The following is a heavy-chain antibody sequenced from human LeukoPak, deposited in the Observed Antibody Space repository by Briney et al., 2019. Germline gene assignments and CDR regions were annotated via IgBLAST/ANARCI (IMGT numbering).Heavy chain of an antibody. D-gene: IGHD6-13*01. Sequence: SETLSLTCTVSGGSIGSYYWHWLRQPPGKGLEWIGYIYFTGSTNYNPSLKSRVTISVDTSKNQFSLKLNSVTAADTAIYYCARSTYSSSQWDYWGQGTRVTVFS. CDR3: ARSTYSSSQWDY. J-gene: IGHJ4*02. CDR2: IYFTGST. CDR1: GGSIGSYY. V-gene: IGHV4-59*01.